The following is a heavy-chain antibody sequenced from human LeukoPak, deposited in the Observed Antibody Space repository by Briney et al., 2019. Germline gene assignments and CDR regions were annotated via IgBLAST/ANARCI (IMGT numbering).Heavy chain of an antibody. CDR3: ARDAVAGTLRYYYYMDV. CDR1: GFTFSSHS. CDR2: ISSSSSYI. J-gene: IGHJ6*03. Sequence: GGSLRLSCAASGFTFSSHSMNWVRQAPGKGLEWVSSISSSSSYIYYADSVKGRFTISRDNAKNSLYLQMNSLRAEDTAVYYCARDAVAGTLRYYYYMDVWGKGTTVTVSS. V-gene: IGHV3-21*01. D-gene: IGHD6-19*01.